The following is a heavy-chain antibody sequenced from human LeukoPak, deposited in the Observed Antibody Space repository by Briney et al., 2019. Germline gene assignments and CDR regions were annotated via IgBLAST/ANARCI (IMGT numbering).Heavy chain of an antibody. CDR1: GFTFNTYE. V-gene: IGHV3-48*03. J-gene: IGHJ5*01. D-gene: IGHD3-16*01. CDR2: INSGGITK. CDR3: ARVRGYWFDS. Sequence: PGGSLRLSCAASGFTFNTYEMNWVRQAPGKGLEWVSYINSGGITKYYADSMKGRFTISRDNAKNSLSLQMNSLRAEDTAVYYCARVRGYWFDSRDQGTLVTVSS.